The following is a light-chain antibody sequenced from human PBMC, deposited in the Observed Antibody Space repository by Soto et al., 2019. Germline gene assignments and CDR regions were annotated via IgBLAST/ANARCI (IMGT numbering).Light chain of an antibody. CDR1: SSDVGGYNY. Sequence: QSALTQPRSVSGSPGQSVTISCTGTSSDVGGYNYVSWYQQHPGKAPKLMIYDVSKRPSGVPDRFSGSTSGNTASLTISGLQAEDEADYYCCSYAGSCVVFGGGTKLTVL. V-gene: IGLV2-11*01. J-gene: IGLJ2*01. CDR3: CSYAGSCVV. CDR2: DVS.